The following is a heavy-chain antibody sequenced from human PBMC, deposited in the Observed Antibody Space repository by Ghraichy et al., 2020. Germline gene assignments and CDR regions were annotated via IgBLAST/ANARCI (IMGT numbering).Heavy chain of an antibody. V-gene: IGHV3-30*03. CDR1: GFTFRDSA. CDR2: ISYDGSEK. CDR3: ATDWDRSPDF. Sequence: LSLTCAASGFTFRDSALHWVLQSPGKGLEWVAMISYDGSEKHYADSVKGRFTISRDNSKNTMYLQMNSVRVDDTAMYYCATDWDRSPDFWGQGTLVTVAS. J-gene: IGHJ4*02. D-gene: IGHD1-26*01.